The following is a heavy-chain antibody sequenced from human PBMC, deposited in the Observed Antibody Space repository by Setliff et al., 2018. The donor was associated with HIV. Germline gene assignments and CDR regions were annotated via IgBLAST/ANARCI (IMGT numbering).Heavy chain of an antibody. CDR1: GFTFDEYG. J-gene: IGHJ4*02. Sequence: SLKISCAASGFTFDEYGMSWVRQVPGKGLEWVTGISWNSGSIGYTDSVKGRFTVSRDNSGNTLYLQMNSLRAEDTAVYYCAKVSVTSWYGPPFDYWGQGTPVTV. V-gene: IGHV3-9*01. CDR2: ISWNSGSI. CDR3: AKVSVTSWYGPPFDY. D-gene: IGHD6-13*01.